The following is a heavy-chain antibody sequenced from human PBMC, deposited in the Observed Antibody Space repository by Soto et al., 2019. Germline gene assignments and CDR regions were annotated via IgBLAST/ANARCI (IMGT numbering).Heavy chain of an antibody. Sequence: PSETLSLTCAVYGGSFSGYYWGWIRQPPGKGLEWMVEINHSGSTNYNPSLKSRATISVDTSKNQFSLKLSSVTAADTAVYYCARGDDIVVVPYGMDVWGQGTTVTVSS. D-gene: IGHD2-2*01. J-gene: IGHJ6*02. V-gene: IGHV4-34*01. CDR1: GGSFSGYY. CDR2: INHSGST. CDR3: ARGDDIVVVPYGMDV.